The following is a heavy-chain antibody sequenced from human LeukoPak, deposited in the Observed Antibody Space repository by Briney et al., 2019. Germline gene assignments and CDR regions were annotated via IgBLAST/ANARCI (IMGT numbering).Heavy chain of an antibody. J-gene: IGHJ6*02. D-gene: IGHD3-10*01. Sequence: SQTLSLTCTVSGGSISSGDYYWSWIRQPPGKGLVWIGYIYYSGSTYYNPSLKSRVTISVDTSKNQFSLKLSSVTAADTAVYYCATESYYYGSGRRDYGMDVWGQGTTVTVSS. CDR1: GGSISSGDYY. V-gene: IGHV4-30-4*01. CDR3: ATESYYYGSGRRDYGMDV. CDR2: IYYSGST.